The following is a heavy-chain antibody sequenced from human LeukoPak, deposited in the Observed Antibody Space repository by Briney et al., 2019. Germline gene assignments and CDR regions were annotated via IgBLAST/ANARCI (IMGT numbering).Heavy chain of an antibody. D-gene: IGHD3-22*01. CDR3: ARWQWYYDSSGYYWGDY. V-gene: IGHV1-2*06. CDR1: GYTFTGYY. J-gene: IGHJ4*02. CDR2: INPNSGGT. Sequence: GASVKVSCKASGYTFTGYYMHWVRQAPGQGLEWMGRINPNSGGTNYAQKFQGRVTMTRDTSISTAYMELSRLRSDDTAVYYCARWQWYYDSSGYYWGDYWGQGTLVTVSS.